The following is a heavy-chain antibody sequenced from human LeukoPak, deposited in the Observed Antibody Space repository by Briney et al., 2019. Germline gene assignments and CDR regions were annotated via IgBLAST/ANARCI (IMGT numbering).Heavy chain of an antibody. CDR2: ISGYSGNT. J-gene: IGHJ4*02. V-gene: IGHV1-18*01. CDR3: ARARKFYYDSSDSFTPNYAY. Sequence: ASVKVSCKASGYTFTSYGISWVRQAPGQGLEWMGWISGYSGNTNYAQKVQDRVTMTTDTSTSTAYMELRSLRSDDTAVYYCARARKFYYDSSDSFTPNYAYWGQGTLVTVSS. D-gene: IGHD3-22*01. CDR1: GYTFTSYG.